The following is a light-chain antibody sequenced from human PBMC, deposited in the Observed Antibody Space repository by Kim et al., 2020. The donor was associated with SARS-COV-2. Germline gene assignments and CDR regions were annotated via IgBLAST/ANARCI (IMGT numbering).Light chain of an antibody. CDR1: RSNVGGYNY. Sequence: QPITIAYTGSRSNVGGYNYVSWHQQHPGKAPKLMIYDVSNRPSGVSNRFSGSKSGNTASLTISGLQAEDEDDYYCSSYTSSSTYVFGTGTKVTVL. CDR3: SSYTSSSTYV. CDR2: DVS. J-gene: IGLJ1*01. V-gene: IGLV2-14*03.